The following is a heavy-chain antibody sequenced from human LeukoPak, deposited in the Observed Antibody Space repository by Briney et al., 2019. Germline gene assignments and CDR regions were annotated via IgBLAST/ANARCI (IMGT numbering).Heavy chain of an antibody. CDR2: INPNSGGT. V-gene: IGHV1-2*02. CDR3: ARVKDSDTAMVTAGNWFDP. Sequence: GASVEVSCKASGYTFTGYYMHWVRQAPGQGLEWMGWINPNSGGTNYAQKFQGRVTMTRDTSISTAYMELSRLRSDDTAVYYCARVKDSDTAMVTAGNWFDPWGQGTLVTVSS. D-gene: IGHD5-18*01. J-gene: IGHJ5*02. CDR1: GYTFTGYY.